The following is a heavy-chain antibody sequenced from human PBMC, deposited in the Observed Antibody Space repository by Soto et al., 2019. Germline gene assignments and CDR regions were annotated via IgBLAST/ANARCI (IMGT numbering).Heavy chain of an antibody. Sequence: EEQVVESGGGLVKPGGSLRLSCVASGFSFDIYNMDWVRQVPGKGLEWISSISSSSSYIYYGDSMKGRFTISRDNAKNSLYLQMNSLRAEDTAVYYCARGRDDIVVVPAAPRYFDLWGRGTLVTVSS. D-gene: IGHD2-2*01. J-gene: IGHJ2*01. CDR1: GFSFDIYN. V-gene: IGHV3-21*01. CDR3: ARGRDDIVVVPAAPRYFDL. CDR2: ISSSSSYI.